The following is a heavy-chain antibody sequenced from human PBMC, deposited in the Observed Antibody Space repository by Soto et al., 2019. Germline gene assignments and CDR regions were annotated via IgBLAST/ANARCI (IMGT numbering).Heavy chain of an antibody. CDR2: IKQDGSEK. J-gene: IGHJ3*02. D-gene: IGHD3-10*01. V-gene: IGHV3-7*01. CDR1: GFTFSTYW. Sequence: GVLRLSCAASGFTFSTYWMSWVRQAPGKGLEWVANIKQDGSEKYYVDSVKGRFTISRDNAKNSLYLQINSLRAEDTAVYYCARDMRYYYASGPHPDAFDIWGQGTMVTVSS. CDR3: ARDMRYYYASGPHPDAFDI.